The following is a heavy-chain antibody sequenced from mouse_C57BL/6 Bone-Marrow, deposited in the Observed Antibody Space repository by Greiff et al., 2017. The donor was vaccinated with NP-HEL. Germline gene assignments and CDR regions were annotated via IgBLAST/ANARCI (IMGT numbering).Heavy chain of an antibody. J-gene: IGHJ2*01. CDR1: GYAFTNYL. CDR2: INPGSGGT. Sequence: QVQLQQSGAELVRPGTSVKVSCKASGYAFTNYLIEWVKQRPGQGLEWIGVINPGSGGTNYNEKFKSKATLTADKSSSTAYMPLSSLTSEDSAVYFCARWWGCRSYGEYCDYWGQGTTLTVSS. CDR3: ARWWGCRSYGEYCDY. V-gene: IGHV1-54*01. D-gene: IGHD1-1*01.